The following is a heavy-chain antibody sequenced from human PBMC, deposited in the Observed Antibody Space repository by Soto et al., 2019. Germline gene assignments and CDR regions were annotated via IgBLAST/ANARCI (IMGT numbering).Heavy chain of an antibody. D-gene: IGHD3-3*01. CDR2: IYYSGST. CDR3: ARAYYDFWSGYWRWFDP. Sequence: SETLSLTCTVSGGSISGYYWSWIRQPPGKGLEWIGYIYYSGSTNYNPSLKSRVTISIDTSKNQFSLKLSSVTAADTAVYYCARAYYDFWSGYWRWFDPWGQGTLVTVSS. J-gene: IGHJ5*02. V-gene: IGHV4-59*01. CDR1: GGSISGYY.